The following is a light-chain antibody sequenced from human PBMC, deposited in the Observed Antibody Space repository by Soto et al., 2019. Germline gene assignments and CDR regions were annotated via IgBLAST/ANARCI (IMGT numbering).Light chain of an antibody. CDR2: KAS. Sequence: DIQLTQSPSTLSGSVGDRVTITCRASQTISSWLAWYQQKPGKAPKLLIYKASTLKSGVPSRFSGSGSGTEFTLTISSLQPDDFATYYCQQYNYFPATFGQGTKVDIK. CDR3: QQYNYFPAT. J-gene: IGKJ1*01. V-gene: IGKV1-5*03. CDR1: QTISSW.